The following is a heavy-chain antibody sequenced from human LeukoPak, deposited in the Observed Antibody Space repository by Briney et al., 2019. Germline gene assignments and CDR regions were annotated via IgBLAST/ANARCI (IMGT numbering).Heavy chain of an antibody. D-gene: IGHD2-2*01. CDR2: IRYDGSNK. CDR1: GFTFSSYG. Sequence: GGSLRLSCGASGFTFSSYGTHWVRQAPGKGLEWVAFIRYDGSNKDYADSVKGRFSFSRDNSKNTLYLQMNSLKTEDTAVYYCVKGFQLYHEVWGQGTLVTVSS. J-gene: IGHJ4*02. V-gene: IGHV3-30*02. CDR3: VKGFQLYHEV.